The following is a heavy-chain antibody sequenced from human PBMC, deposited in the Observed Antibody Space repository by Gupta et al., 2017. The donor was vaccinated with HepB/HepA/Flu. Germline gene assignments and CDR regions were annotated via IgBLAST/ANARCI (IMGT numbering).Heavy chain of an antibody. D-gene: IGHD3-22*01. CDR2: VNHIGNT. CDR3: ARNTAYYYDSGDYAHYFDY. Sequence: QVQLRQCCAGLLKPSETLSLTCAVYGGSFSSHFWTWIRQSPGKGLEWIGEVNHIGNTIYNPSLKSRGTFSVDSSKNQFSLILTSVTAADTAVYYCARNTAYYYDSGDYAHYFDYWSHGTLVTVSS. CDR1: GGSFSSHF. V-gene: IGHV4-34*02. J-gene: IGHJ4*01.